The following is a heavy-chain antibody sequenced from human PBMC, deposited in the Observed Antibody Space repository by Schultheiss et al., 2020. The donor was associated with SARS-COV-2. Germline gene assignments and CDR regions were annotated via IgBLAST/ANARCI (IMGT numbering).Heavy chain of an antibody. J-gene: IGHJ4*02. Sequence: SETLSLTCAVYGGSFSGYYWSWIRQPAGKGLEWIGYIYYSGSTYYNPSLKSRVTISVDTSKNQFSLKLSSVTAADTAVYYCAREGGSSGWFDYWGQGTLVTVSS. V-gene: IGHV4-59*01. D-gene: IGHD6-19*01. CDR1: GGSFSGYY. CDR2: IYYSGST. CDR3: AREGGSSGWFDY.